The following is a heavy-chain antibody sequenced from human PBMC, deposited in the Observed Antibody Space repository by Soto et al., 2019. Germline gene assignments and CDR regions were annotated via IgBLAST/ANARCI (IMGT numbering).Heavy chain of an antibody. D-gene: IGHD2-8*01. CDR2: INPNSGGT. J-gene: IGHJ4*02. CDR1: GYTFTGYY. CDR3: ARATDGYCTNGVCPPYDY. Sequence: ASVKVSCKASGYTFTGYYMHWVRQAPVQGLEWMGWINPNSGGTNYAQKFQGWVTMTRDTSISTAYMELSRLRSDDTAVYYCARATDGYCTNGVCPPYDYWGQGTLVT. V-gene: IGHV1-2*04.